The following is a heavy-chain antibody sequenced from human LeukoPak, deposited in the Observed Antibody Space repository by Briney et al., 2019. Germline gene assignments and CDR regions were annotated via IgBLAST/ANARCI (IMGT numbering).Heavy chain of an antibody. CDR2: ISGSGGST. Sequence: GGSLRLSCAASGFTFSSYAMSWVRKAPGPGLEWVSAISGSGGSTYYADSVKGRFTISRDNSKNTLYLQMNSLRAEDTAVYYCAKGGRGFGELVYYYYGMDVWGKGTTVTVSS. CDR3: AKGGRGFGELVYYYYGMDV. V-gene: IGHV3-23*01. CDR1: GFTFSSYA. D-gene: IGHD3-10*01. J-gene: IGHJ6*04.